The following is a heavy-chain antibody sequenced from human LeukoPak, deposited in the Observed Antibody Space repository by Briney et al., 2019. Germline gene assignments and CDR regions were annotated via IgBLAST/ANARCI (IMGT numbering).Heavy chain of an antibody. Sequence: GASVKVSCKASGYTFTSYGISWVRQAPGQGLEWMGWISAYNGNTNYAQKLQGRVTLTTDTSTSTACMELRSLRSDDTAVYYCAREVDYGSGSYAFDIWGQGTMVTVSS. CDR2: ISAYNGNT. CDR3: AREVDYGSGSYAFDI. J-gene: IGHJ3*02. CDR1: GYTFTSYG. D-gene: IGHD3-10*01. V-gene: IGHV1-18*01.